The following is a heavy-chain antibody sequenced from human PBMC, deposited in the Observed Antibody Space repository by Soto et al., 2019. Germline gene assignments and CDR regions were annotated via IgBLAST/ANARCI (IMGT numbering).Heavy chain of an antibody. J-gene: IGHJ6*04. D-gene: IGHD2-8*01. Sequence: ASVKVSCKASGYSFTDYHIHWVRQAPGQGLEWLGRINPKSGGTSTAQKFQGWVTMTRDRSISTVYVELTRLRSDDTAVYFCARGHSTDCSNGVCSFFYNHEIDVCGEGTPVTVYS. CDR2: INPKSGGT. CDR1: GYSFTDYH. V-gene: IGHV1-2*04. CDR3: ARGHSTDCSNGVCSFFYNHEIDV.